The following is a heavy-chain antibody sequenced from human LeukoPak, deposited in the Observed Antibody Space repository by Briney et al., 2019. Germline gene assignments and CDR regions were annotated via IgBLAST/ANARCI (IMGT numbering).Heavy chain of an antibody. CDR2: ISYDGRQK. Sequence: GGSLRLSCAASGFTFGEYAMHWVRQAPGKGLEWVAVISYDGRQKFYGDSVKGRFTISRDNAKNSLYLQMNSLRVEDTAVYYCARDEARGYDFRPQDHWGQGTLVSVSS. CDR3: ARDEARGYDFRPQDH. J-gene: IGHJ4*02. CDR1: GFTFGEYA. V-gene: IGHV3-30-3*01. D-gene: IGHD3-3*01.